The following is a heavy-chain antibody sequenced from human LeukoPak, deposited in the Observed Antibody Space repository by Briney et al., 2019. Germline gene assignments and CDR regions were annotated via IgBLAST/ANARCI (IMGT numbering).Heavy chain of an antibody. D-gene: IGHD5-18*01. J-gene: IGHJ4*02. CDR1: GGSISSGSYY. CDR2: IYTSGST. CDR3: ASEYSYGLSRGDY. Sequence: SETLSLTCTVSGGSISSGSYYWSWIRQPAGKGLEWIGRIYTSGSTNYNPSLKSRVTISVDTSKNQFSLKLSSVTAADTAVYYCASEYSYGLSRGDYWGQGTLVTVSS. V-gene: IGHV4-61*02.